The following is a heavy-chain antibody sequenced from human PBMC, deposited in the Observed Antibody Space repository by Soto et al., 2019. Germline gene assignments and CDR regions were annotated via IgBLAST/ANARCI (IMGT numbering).Heavy chain of an antibody. CDR3: AKPPGHLAAAADYNWFDP. CDR1: GFTFSSYA. J-gene: IGHJ5*02. Sequence: GGSLRLSCAASGFTFSSYAMSWVRQAPGKGLEWVSAISGSGGSTYYADSVKGRFTISRDNSKNTLYLQMNSLRAEDTAVYYCAKPPGHLAAAADYNWFDPWGQGTLVTVSS. V-gene: IGHV3-23*01. CDR2: ISGSGGST. D-gene: IGHD6-13*01.